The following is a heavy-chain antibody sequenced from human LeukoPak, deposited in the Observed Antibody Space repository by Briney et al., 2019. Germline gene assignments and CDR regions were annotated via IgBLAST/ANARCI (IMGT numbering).Heavy chain of an antibody. J-gene: IGHJ6*02. Sequence: ASVKVSCKASGYTFTSSAIHWVRQAPGHXLEWLGWSHAGNGDTKYSPEFQGRFTISSDTSASTAYMELSSLRSEDMAVYYCARGAYYGMDVWGQGTTVTVSS. CDR3: ARGAYYGMDV. V-gene: IGHV1-3*02. CDR1: GYTFTSSA. CDR2: SHAGNGDT.